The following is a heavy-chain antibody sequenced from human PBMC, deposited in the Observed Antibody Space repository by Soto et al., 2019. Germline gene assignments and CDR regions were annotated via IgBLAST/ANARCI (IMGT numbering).Heavy chain of an antibody. J-gene: IGHJ3*02. Sequence: GGSLRLSCAASGFICSSYDMSWVRQAPGKGLEWVSTILVDGRTFYVDSVKGRFTISRDSSQNTVYLQMNSLTVGDTALYHCAKATATGGGAFDICGQGTMVTVSS. CDR2: ILVDGRT. D-gene: IGHD2-8*02. CDR1: GFICSSYD. CDR3: AKATATGGGAFDI. V-gene: IGHV3-23*01.